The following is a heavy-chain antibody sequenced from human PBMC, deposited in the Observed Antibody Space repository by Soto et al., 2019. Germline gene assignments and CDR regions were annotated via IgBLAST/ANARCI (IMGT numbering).Heavy chain of an antibody. CDR3: AKDLYGSGWYNYFDP. D-gene: IGHD6-19*01. Sequence: GGSLRLSCAASGFTFSTYGMHWVRQAPGKGLGWVTMTSSDGSAKYYADSVKGRFTISRDNSRNTLYLEMNRLRPEDTAVYYCAKDLYGSGWYNYFDPWGQGTLVTVSS. J-gene: IGHJ5*02. V-gene: IGHV3-30*18. CDR1: GFTFSTYG. CDR2: TSSDGSAK.